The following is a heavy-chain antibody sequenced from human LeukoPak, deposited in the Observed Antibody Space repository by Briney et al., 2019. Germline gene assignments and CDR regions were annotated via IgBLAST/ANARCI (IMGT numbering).Heavy chain of an antibody. CDR2: VSSYNGDT. V-gene: IGHV1-18*04. J-gene: IGHJ4*02. CDR3: ARGSYYDY. CDR1: GYTFTNYH. Sequence: ASVKVSCKTSGYTFTNYHIHWVRQAPGQGLEWVGWVSSYNGDTNYAQRFQGRVTMNTDTSTSTAYMELTSLRSDDTAVYYCARGSYYDYWGQGTLVTVSS. D-gene: IGHD1-26*01.